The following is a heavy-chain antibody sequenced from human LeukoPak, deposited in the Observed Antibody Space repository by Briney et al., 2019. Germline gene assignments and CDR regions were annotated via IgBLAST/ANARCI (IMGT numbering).Heavy chain of an antibody. J-gene: IGHJ6*03. Sequence: PSETLSLTCTVSGGSISSYYWSWIRQPPGKGLEWIGYIYYSGTTNYNPSLKSRVTISVDTSKNQFSLKLSSVTAADTAVYYCARVSWFPGTSYYYMDVLGKGTTVTVSS. CDR2: IYYSGTT. CDR3: ARVSWFPGTSYYYMDV. V-gene: IGHV4-59*01. CDR1: GGSISSYY. D-gene: IGHD1-1*01.